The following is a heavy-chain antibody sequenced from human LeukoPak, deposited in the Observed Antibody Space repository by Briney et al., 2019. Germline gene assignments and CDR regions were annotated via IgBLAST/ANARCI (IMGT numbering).Heavy chain of an antibody. CDR3: ARDGRDCSSTSCYTDF. Sequence: KPGGSLRLSCAASGFDFSRYNILWVRQAPGKGLEWVSSISSNSGYIYYADSVKGRFTISRDNSKNTLYLQIYSLRREDTAVYYCARDGRDCSSTSCYTDFWGQGTLVSVSS. D-gene: IGHD2-2*02. V-gene: IGHV3-21*01. CDR1: GFDFSRYN. J-gene: IGHJ4*02. CDR2: ISSNSGYI.